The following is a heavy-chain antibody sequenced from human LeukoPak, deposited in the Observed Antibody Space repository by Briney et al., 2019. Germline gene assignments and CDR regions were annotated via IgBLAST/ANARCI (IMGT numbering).Heavy chain of an antibody. V-gene: IGHV1-58*01. CDR2: IVVGSGHT. Sequence: GASVKVSCKAFGFAFTNSAVQWVRQARGQRLEWIGRIVVGSGHTNYAQKFQERVTFTRDMSTSTAYMELSSLRSEDTAVYYCAAASGSYGGDAFDIWGQGTMVTVSS. J-gene: IGHJ3*02. CDR3: AAASGSYGGDAFDI. D-gene: IGHD1-26*01. CDR1: GFAFTNSA.